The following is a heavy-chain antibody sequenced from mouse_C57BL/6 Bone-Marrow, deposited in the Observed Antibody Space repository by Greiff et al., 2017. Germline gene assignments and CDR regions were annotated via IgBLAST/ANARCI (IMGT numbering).Heavy chain of an antibody. D-gene: IGHD1-1*01. Sequence: DVKLVESGGGLVKPGGSLKLSCAASGFTFSSYAMSWVRQTPETRLEWVATISDGGSYTYYPDNVKGRFTISRDNAKNNLYLQMSHLKSEDTAMYDCARDRSSSLDYWGQGTTLTVSS. V-gene: IGHV5-4*01. CDR1: GFTFSSYA. J-gene: IGHJ2*01. CDR2: ISDGGSYT. CDR3: ARDRSSSLDY.